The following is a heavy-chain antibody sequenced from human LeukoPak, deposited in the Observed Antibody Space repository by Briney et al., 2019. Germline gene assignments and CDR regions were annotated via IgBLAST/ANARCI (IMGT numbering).Heavy chain of an antibody. CDR2: IFPSGGEI. V-gene: IGHV3-23*01. D-gene: IGHD3-22*01. CDR1: GFTFSTFA. J-gene: IGHJ4*02. CDR3: ARDLDYYDSSGYDY. Sequence: GGSLRLSCAASGFTFSTFAMVWVRQPPGKGLEWVSSIFPSGGEIHYADSVRGRFTISRDNSKSTLSLQMNSLRAEDTAVYYCARDLDYYDSSGYDYWGQGTLVTVSS.